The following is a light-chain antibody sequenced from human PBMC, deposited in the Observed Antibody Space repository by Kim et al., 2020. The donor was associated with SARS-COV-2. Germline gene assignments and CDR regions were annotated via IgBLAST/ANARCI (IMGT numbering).Light chain of an antibody. J-gene: IGLJ2*01. Sequence: VSPEQTASITCSGDKLGDKYACWYQQKPGQSPVLVIYQDRKRPSGIPERFSGSNSGNTATLTISGTQAMDEADYYCQAWDSSTVVFGGGTQLTVL. V-gene: IGLV3-1*01. CDR2: QDR. CDR3: QAWDSSTVV. CDR1: KLGDKY.